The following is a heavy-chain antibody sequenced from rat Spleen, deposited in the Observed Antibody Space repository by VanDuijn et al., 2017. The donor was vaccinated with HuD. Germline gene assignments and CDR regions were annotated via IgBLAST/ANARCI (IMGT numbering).Heavy chain of an antibody. CDR2: INNDVRNT. Sequence: EVQLVESGGGLMQPGRSLKLSCAVSGFIFSSFPMAWVRQAPKKGLEWVANINNDVRNTYYRDSVKGRFTISRDNAKSTLYLQMDSLRSEDTATYYCATQGYFDYWGQGVMVTVSS. CDR1: GFIFSSFP. CDR3: ATQGYFDY. V-gene: IGHV5-7*01. J-gene: IGHJ2*01.